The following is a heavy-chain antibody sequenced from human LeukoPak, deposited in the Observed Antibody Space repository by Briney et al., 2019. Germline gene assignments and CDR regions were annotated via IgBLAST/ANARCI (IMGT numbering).Heavy chain of an antibody. Sequence: GGSLRLSCAASGFTFSGYSMDWVRQAPGKGREWVSYISSSSSTIYHADSVKGRFTISRDNAKNSLYLQMNSLRAEDTAVYYCARTSMDYHYYYIDVWGKGTTVTVSS. CDR2: ISSSSSTI. CDR1: GFTFSGYS. CDR3: ARTSMDYHYYYIDV. J-gene: IGHJ6*03. V-gene: IGHV3-48*01. D-gene: IGHD3/OR15-3a*01.